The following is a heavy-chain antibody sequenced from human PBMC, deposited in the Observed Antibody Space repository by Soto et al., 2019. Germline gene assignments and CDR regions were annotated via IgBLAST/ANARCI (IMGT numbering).Heavy chain of an antibody. D-gene: IGHD1-26*01. CDR3: TKDSGTYYAFDY. J-gene: IGHJ4*02. V-gene: IGHV3-15*07. CDR1: GFTFSNAW. Sequence: GGSLRLSCAASGFTFSNAWMNWVRQAPGKGLEWVGRIKSKTDGGTTDYAAPVKGRFTISRDDSKNTLYLQMNSLKTEDTAVDNCTKDSGTYYAFDYGGKETLVTLSP. CDR2: IKSKTDGGTT.